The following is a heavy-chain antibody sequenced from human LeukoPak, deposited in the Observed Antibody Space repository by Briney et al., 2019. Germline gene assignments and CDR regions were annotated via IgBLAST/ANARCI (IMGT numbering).Heavy chain of an antibody. D-gene: IGHD2-15*01. CDR2: IYYSGST. V-gene: IGHV4-59*01. Sequence: SETLSLTCTVSGRPISSYYWSWIRQPPGKGLEWIGYIYYSGSTNYNPSLKSRVTISVDTSKNQFSLKLSSVTAADTAVYYCARDISCSGGSCRDYWGQGTLVTVSS. CDR3: ARDISCSGGSCRDY. J-gene: IGHJ4*02. CDR1: GRPISSYY.